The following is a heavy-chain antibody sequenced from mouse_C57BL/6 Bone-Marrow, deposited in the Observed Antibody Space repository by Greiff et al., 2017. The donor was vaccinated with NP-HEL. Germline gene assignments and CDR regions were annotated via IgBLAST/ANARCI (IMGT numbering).Heavy chain of an antibody. CDR2: IYPGSGNT. Sequence: VQLQQSGAELVRPGASVKLSCKASGYTFTDYYINWVKQRPGQGLEWIARIYPGSGNTYYNEKFKGKATLTAEKSSSTAYMQLSSLTSEDSAVYFCARGVGPFAYWGQGTLVTVSA. V-gene: IGHV1-76*01. J-gene: IGHJ3*01. CDR1: GYTFTDYY. CDR3: ARGVGPFAY.